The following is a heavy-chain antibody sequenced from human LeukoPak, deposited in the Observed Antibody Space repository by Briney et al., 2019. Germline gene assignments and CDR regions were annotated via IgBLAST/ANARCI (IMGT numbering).Heavy chain of an antibody. Sequence: GASVKVSCKVSGYTLTELSMHWVRQAPGKGLEWMGGFDPEDGETIYAQKFQGRVTMTEDTSTDTAYMELSSLRSEDTAVYYCATGGYYYDSSGYNGRFDYWGQGTLVTVSS. J-gene: IGHJ4*02. CDR1: GYTLTELS. D-gene: IGHD3-22*01. CDR2: FDPEDGET. V-gene: IGHV1-24*01. CDR3: ATGGYYYDSSGYNGRFDY.